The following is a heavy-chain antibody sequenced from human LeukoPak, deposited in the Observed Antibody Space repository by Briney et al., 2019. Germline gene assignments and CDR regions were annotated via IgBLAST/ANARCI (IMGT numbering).Heavy chain of an antibody. J-gene: IGHJ4*02. CDR3: ARFGMAAAAGLDY. CDR1: GVTFSGDA. CDR2: ISYDGSNK. V-gene: IGHV3-30*11. D-gene: IGHD6-13*01. Sequence: VRALRLSCAASGVTFSGDAVCWGREGPGEGVWRGAVISYDGSNKYYADSVKGRFTISRDNSKHTLSLQMNSLRAEDTAVYYCARFGMAAAAGLDYWGQGTLVTVSS.